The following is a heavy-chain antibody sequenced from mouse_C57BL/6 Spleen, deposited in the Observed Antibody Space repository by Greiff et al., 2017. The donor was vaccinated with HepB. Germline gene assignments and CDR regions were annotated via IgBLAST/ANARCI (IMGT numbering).Heavy chain of an antibody. Sequence: DVHLVESEGGLVQPGSSMKLSCTASGFTFSDYYMAWVRQVPEKGLEWVANINYDGSSTYYLDSLKSRFIISRDNAKNILYLQMSSLKSEDTATYYCARDEGFYYGSTHWYFDVWGTGTTVTVSS. D-gene: IGHD1-1*01. CDR2: INYDGSST. CDR1: GFTFSDYY. V-gene: IGHV5-16*01. CDR3: ARDEGFYYGSTHWYFDV. J-gene: IGHJ1*03.